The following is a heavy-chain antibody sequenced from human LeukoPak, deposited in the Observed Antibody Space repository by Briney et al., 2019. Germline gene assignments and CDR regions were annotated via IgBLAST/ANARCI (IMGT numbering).Heavy chain of an antibody. V-gene: IGHV3-21*01. CDR2: ISSGSKYI. CDR1: GFTFSSYS. CDR3: ARALSYSYGSMDF. D-gene: IGHD5-18*01. Sequence: PGGSLRLSCVDSGFTFSSYSMNWVRQAPGKGLDWVASISSGSKYIYNADSVKGRFTISRDNSKNSLYLQMNSLRVEDTAVYYCARALSYSYGSMDFWGQGTLVIVSS. J-gene: IGHJ4*02.